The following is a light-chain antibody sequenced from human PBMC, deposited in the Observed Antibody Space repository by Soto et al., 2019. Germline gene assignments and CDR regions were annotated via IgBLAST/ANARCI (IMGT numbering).Light chain of an antibody. Sequence: DIVMTQTPLSSPVTLGHTASISCRSSQGIVHGDGNTYLSWLQQRTGQPPRLLIYEISNLFSGVQDRFSSSGAGTDFTLKISRVVAEDVGVDYCVRGRHFHHTFGQGLKMEIK. CDR1: QGIVHGDGNTY. CDR3: VRGRHFHHT. V-gene: IGKV2-24*01. CDR2: EIS. J-gene: IGKJ2*01.